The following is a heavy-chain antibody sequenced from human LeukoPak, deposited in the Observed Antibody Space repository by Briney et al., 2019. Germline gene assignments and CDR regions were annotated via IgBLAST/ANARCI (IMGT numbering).Heavy chain of an antibody. CDR1: GFMFSGTT. J-gene: IGHJ4*02. Sequence: GGSLRLSCAASGFMFSGTTIHWVRQTSGKGLEWVGIIRRESKNYATVHAASVKGRFTISRDGSRNMAYLQMNSLKVEDTAVYYCPRHSCTGSTGNCYFYWGQGTLVTVSS. CDR3: PRHSCTGSTGNCYFY. D-gene: IGHD2-21*02. V-gene: IGHV3-73*01. CDR2: IRRESKNYAT.